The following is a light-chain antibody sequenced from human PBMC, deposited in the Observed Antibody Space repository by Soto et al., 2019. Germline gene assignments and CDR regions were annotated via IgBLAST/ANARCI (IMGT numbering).Light chain of an antibody. CDR2: AAS. CDR3: QQSYSTPHPS. Sequence: DIQMTQSPSSLSASVGDRVTITCRASQSISSYLNWYQQKPGKAPKLLIYAASSLQSGVPSRFSGSGSGTDFTLTISSLQPEDFATYYCQQSYSTPHPSFGQGTRLEN. V-gene: IGKV1-39*01. CDR1: QSISSY. J-gene: IGKJ5*01.